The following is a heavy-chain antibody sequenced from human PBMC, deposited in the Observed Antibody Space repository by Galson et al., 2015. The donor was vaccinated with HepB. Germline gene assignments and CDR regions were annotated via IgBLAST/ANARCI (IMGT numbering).Heavy chain of an antibody. D-gene: IGHD2-2*01. CDR3: AREGYCSSTSCPRAFDY. Sequence: SLRLSCAASGFTFSSYGMHWVRQAPGKGLEWVAVIWYDGSNKYYADSVKGRFTISRDNSKNTLYLQMDSLRAEDTAVYYCAREGYCSSTSCPRAFDYWGQGTLVTVSS. J-gene: IGHJ4*02. CDR2: IWYDGSNK. V-gene: IGHV3-33*01. CDR1: GFTFSSYG.